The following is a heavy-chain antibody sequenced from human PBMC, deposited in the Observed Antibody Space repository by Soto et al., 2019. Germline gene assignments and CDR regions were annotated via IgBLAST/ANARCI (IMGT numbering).Heavy chain of an antibody. D-gene: IGHD3-9*01. CDR2: ISGDGVTT. CDR3: AREYYGLLTGYYTDF. Sequence: DVQLVESGGDLVQRGGSLRPSCAASGFPFSSYWMHLVRHTPGKGLYWVARISGDGVTTYYADSVTGRSTVSRANAKNPLSLQISGLRAEDTAVYYCAREYYGLLTGYYTDFWGQGTLVSVSS. V-gene: IGHV3-74*01. CDR1: GFPFSSYW. J-gene: IGHJ4*02.